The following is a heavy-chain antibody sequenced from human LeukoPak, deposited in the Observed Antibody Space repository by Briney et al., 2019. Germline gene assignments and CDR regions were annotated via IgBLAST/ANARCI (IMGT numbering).Heavy chain of an antibody. Sequence: SETLSLTCTVSGGSISSGGYYWSWIRQPPGKGLEWIGYIYHSGSTYYNPSLKSRVTISVDRSKNQFSLKLSSVTAADTAVYYCAADVGDYGDYSDYWGQGTLVTVSS. CDR1: GGSISSGGYY. J-gene: IGHJ4*02. V-gene: IGHV4-30-2*01. CDR2: IYHSGST. CDR3: AADVGDYGDYSDY. D-gene: IGHD4-17*01.